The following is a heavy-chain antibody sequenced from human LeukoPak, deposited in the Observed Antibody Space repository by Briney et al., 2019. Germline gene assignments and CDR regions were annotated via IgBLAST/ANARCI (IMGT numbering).Heavy chain of an antibody. CDR1: GFTFNTYA. CDR3: ARGTSVIARVAHDY. Sequence: GGSLRLSCVASGFTFNTYAIHWVHQAPGKGLEWVAAFSYDGKTTKYADSVKGRFTFSRDNSKNTLYLQMNSLRPDDTGVYYCARGTSVIARVAHDYWGQGTLVTVSS. D-gene: IGHD3-22*01. V-gene: IGHV3-30*04. J-gene: IGHJ4*02. CDR2: FSYDGKTT.